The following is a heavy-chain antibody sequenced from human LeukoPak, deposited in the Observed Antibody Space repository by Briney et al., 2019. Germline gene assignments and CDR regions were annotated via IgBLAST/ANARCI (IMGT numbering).Heavy chain of an antibody. CDR3: ARSLVGATPFDY. CDR2: INPNSGGT. Sequence: GASVKLSCKASAYTFTGYNMHWVRHAPGPGLELVGWINPNSGGTNYAQKFQGRVSMTRDTSISTAYMELSRLRSDDTAVYYCARSLVGATPFDYWGQGTLVTVSS. D-gene: IGHD1-26*01. J-gene: IGHJ4*02. V-gene: IGHV1-2*02. CDR1: AYTFTGYN.